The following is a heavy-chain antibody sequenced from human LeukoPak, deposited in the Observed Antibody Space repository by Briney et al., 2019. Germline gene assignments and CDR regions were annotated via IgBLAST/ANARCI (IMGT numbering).Heavy chain of an antibody. Sequence: PGGSLRLSCAASGFTFSSYSMNWVRQAPGKGLEWVSSISSSSSNIYCADSVKGRFTISRDNAKNSLYLQMNSLRAEDTAVYYCATEVIAVAGTRLDYWGQGTLVTVSS. CDR3: ATEVIAVAGTRLDY. CDR1: GFTFSSYS. J-gene: IGHJ4*02. CDR2: ISSSSSNI. D-gene: IGHD6-19*01. V-gene: IGHV3-21*01.